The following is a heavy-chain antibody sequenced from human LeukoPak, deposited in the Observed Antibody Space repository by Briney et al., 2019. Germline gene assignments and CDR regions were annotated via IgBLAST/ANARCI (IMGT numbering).Heavy chain of an antibody. CDR1: GGSISSGSYY. J-gene: IGHJ4*02. D-gene: IGHD2-15*01. CDR2: IYTSGST. CDR3: ARTDCSGGSCYFDY. V-gene: IGHV4-61*02. Sequence: KASETLSLTCTVSGGSISSGSYYWSRIRQPAGKGLEWIGRIYTSGSTNYNPSLKSRVTISVDTSKNQFSLKLSSVTAADTAVYYCARTDCSGGSCYFDYWGQGTLVTVSS.